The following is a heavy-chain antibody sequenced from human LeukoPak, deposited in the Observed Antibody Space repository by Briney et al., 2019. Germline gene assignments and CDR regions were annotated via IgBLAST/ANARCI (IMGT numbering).Heavy chain of an antibody. Sequence: PGGSLRLSCAASGFTFSNYAMHWVRQAPGKGLEGVAVISYDGSDKYYADSVKGRFTISRDNSKNTLYLQMNSLRPEDTAVYYCARDQYGSGSYPESFHPGGQGTLATVS. D-gene: IGHD3-10*01. CDR3: ARDQYGSGSYPESFHP. CDR1: GFTFSNYA. CDR2: ISYDGSDK. J-gene: IGHJ1*01. V-gene: IGHV3-30*04.